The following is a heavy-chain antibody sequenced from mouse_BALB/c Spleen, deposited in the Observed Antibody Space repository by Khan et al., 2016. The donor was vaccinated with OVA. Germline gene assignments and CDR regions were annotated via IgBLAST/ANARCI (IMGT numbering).Heavy chain of an antibody. CDR3: ARPAYDSYYDY. J-gene: IGHJ2*01. CDR2: ISTYSGNT. CDR1: GYTFTDYA. V-gene: IGHV1S137*01. D-gene: IGHD2-3*01. Sequence: QVQLQQSGPELVRPGVSVKISCKGSGYTFTDYAMYWVKQSHAKSLEWIGLISTYSGNTNYNQKFKGKATMTVDKSSSTAYMELARLTSEDSAIXSCARPAYDSYYDYWGQGTTLTVSS.